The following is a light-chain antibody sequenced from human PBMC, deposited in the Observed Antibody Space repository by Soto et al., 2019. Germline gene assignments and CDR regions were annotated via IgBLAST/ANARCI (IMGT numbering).Light chain of an antibody. CDR1: QGISSA. Sequence: AIQLTQSPSSLSASVGDRVTITCRASQGISSALAWYQQKPGKAPKLLIYDASSLESGVPSRFSGSGSGTDFTLTISSLQPEDSATYFCLQHNSYPRTFGQGTKVDIK. CDR3: LQHNSYPRT. J-gene: IGKJ1*01. CDR2: DAS. V-gene: IGKV1-13*02.